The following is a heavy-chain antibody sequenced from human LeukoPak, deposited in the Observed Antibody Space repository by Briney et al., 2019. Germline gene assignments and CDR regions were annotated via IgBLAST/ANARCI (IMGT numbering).Heavy chain of an antibody. J-gene: IGHJ4*02. CDR2: IIPIFGTA. Sequence: ASVKVSCKASGYTFTSYDINWVRQATGQGLEWMGGIIPIFGTANYAQKFQGRVTITADESTSTAYMELSSLRSEDTAVYYCARDLRIAAPYYFDYWGQGTLVTVSS. CDR3: ARDLRIAAPYYFDY. V-gene: IGHV1-69*13. D-gene: IGHD6-6*01. CDR1: GYTFTSYD.